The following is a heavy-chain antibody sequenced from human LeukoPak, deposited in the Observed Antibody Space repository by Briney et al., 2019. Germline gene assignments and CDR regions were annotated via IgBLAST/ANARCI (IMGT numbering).Heavy chain of an antibody. D-gene: IGHD4-17*01. CDR1: GFTFSSYA. CDR3: AKDYGDYATSNFDY. CDR2: IIGSGGST. Sequence: GGSLRLSCAASGFTFSSYAMSWVRQAPGKGLEWGSAIIGSGGSTYYADSVKGRFTISRDNSKNTLYLQMNSLRAEDTAVYYCAKDYGDYATSNFDYWGQGTLVTVSS. V-gene: IGHV3-23*01. J-gene: IGHJ4*02.